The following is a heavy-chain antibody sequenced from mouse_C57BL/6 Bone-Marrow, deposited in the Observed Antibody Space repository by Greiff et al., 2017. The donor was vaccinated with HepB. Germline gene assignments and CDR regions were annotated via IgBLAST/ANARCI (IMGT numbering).Heavy chain of an antibody. Sequence: VQLQESGAELVKPGASVKLSCKASGYTFTSYWMHWVKQRPGQGLEWIGMIHPNSGSTNYNEKFKSKATLTVDKSSSTAYMQLSSLTSEDSAVYYCAREGPAWFAYWGQGTLVTVSA. CDR3: AREGPAWFAY. D-gene: IGHD3-3*01. J-gene: IGHJ3*01. CDR1: GYTFTSYW. V-gene: IGHV1-64*01. CDR2: IHPNSGST.